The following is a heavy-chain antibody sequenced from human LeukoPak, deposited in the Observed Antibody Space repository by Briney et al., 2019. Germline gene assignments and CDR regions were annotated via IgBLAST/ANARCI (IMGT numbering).Heavy chain of an antibody. Sequence: GGSLSLSCAASGCTISSYAMCWVRQPPGKGLEWVSAISGNGGSTYYADSVKGRFTISRDNSKNTLYLQMNSLRAEDTAVYYCAKSYYYDSSGYYPINPFDYWGQGTLVTVSS. V-gene: IGHV3-23*01. J-gene: IGHJ4*02. CDR2: ISGNGGST. CDR1: GCTISSYA. D-gene: IGHD3-22*01. CDR3: AKSYYYDSSGYYPINPFDY.